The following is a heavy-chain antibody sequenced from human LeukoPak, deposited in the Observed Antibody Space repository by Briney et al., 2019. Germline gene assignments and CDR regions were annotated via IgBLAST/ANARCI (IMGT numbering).Heavy chain of an antibody. Sequence: PGGSLRLSCSASGFTFSSYAMHWVRQAPGKGLGYVSGISSNGGSTYYADSVKGRFTISRDNSKNTLYLQMSSLRAEDTAVYYCVKYWNWAAFDYWGQGTLVTVSS. D-gene: IGHD2/OR15-2a*01. CDR2: ISSNGGST. J-gene: IGHJ4*02. CDR1: GFTFSSYA. CDR3: VKYWNWAAFDY. V-gene: IGHV3-64D*09.